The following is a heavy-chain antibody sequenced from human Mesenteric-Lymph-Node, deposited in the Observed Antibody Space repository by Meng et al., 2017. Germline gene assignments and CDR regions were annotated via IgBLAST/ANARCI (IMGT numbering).Heavy chain of an antibody. CDR3: ARDVVGATGWFDP. CDR1: GFTVSSNY. J-gene: IGHJ5*02. CDR2: IYSGGST. V-gene: IGHV3-66*02. Sequence: GESLKISCAASGFTVSSNYMSWVRQAPGKGLEWVSVIYSGGSTYYADSVKGRFTISRDNSKNTLYLQMNSLRAEDTAVYYCARDVVGATGWFDPWGQGTLVTVSS. D-gene: IGHD1-26*01.